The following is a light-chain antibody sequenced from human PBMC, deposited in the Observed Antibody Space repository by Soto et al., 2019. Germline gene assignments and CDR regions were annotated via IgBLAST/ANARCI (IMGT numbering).Light chain of an antibody. CDR1: QSVSSSH. J-gene: IGKJ2*01. V-gene: IGKV3-20*01. CDR2: TAS. CDR3: QQYNNLPYT. Sequence: VLTQSPGTLSLSQGERGTLSCRASQSVSSSHIAWYQQRPGQAPRLLIYTASSRATGVPGRFSGSGSGTDFTLTITGLEPEDFAVYYCQQYNNLPYTFGHGTKV.